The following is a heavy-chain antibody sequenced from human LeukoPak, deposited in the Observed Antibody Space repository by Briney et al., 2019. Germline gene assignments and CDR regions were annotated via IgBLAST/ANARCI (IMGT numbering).Heavy chain of an antibody. CDR3: ASSQRFGELFSFDY. CDR1: GFTFSSYG. V-gene: IGHV3-33*01. CDR2: IWYDGSNK. D-gene: IGHD3-10*01. Sequence: GGSLRLSCAASGFTFSSYGMHWVRQAPGKGLEWVVVIWYDGSNKYYADSVKGRFTISRDNSKNTLYLQMNSLRAEDTAVYYCASSQRFGELFSFDYWGQGTLVTVSS. J-gene: IGHJ4*02.